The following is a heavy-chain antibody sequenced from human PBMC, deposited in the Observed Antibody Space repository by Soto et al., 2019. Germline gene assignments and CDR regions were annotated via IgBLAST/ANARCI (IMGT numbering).Heavy chain of an antibody. CDR1: GGSISSYY. Sequence: QVQLQESGPGLVKPSETLSLTCTVSGGSISSYYWSWIRQPPGNGLEWIGYIYYSGSTNYNPSLKSRVTIPADTSKNQFSLKLSSVTAADTAVYYCARYPYYGEAQEGWFDPWGQGTLVTVSS. D-gene: IGHD4-17*01. J-gene: IGHJ5*02. V-gene: IGHV4-59*01. CDR2: IYYSGST. CDR3: ARYPYYGEAQEGWFDP.